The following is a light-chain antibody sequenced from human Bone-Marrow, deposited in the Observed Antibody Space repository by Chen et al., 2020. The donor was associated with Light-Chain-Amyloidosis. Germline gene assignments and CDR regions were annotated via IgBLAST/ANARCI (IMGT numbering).Light chain of an antibody. CDR2: DDS. V-gene: IGLV3-21*02. CDR3: QVWDRSSGRPV. CDR1: NIGSTS. Sequence: SYVLTQPSSVSVAPGQTATIACGGNNIGSTSVHWYQQTPGQAPLLVVYDDSDRPSGIPERLSGCNSGSTATLSISRVEAGDEADYYCQVWDRSSGRPVFGGGTKLTVL. J-gene: IGLJ3*02.